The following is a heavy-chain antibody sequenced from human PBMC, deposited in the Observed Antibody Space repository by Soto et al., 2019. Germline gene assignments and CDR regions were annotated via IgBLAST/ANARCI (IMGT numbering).Heavy chain of an antibody. CDR1: GFAFSNYA. D-gene: IGHD6-6*01. CDR2: ISTSIDAT. CDR3: AKDRTVAARNFDY. V-gene: IGHV3-23*01. Sequence: AGGSLRLSCAASGFAFSNYAMHWVRQAPGKGLEWVSSISTSIDATYYADSVKGRFTISRDDSKNTLYLQMNSLRADDSAVYYCAKDRTVAARNFDYWGQGTQVTVS. J-gene: IGHJ4*02.